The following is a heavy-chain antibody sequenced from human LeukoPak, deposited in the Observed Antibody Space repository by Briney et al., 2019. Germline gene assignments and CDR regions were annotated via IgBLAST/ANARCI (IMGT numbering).Heavy chain of an antibody. D-gene: IGHD5-24*01. Sequence: ASVKVSCKASGYTFTSYGISWVRQAPGQGLEWMGWISAYNGNTNYAQKLQGRVTMTTDTSTSTAYMELRSLRSDDTAVYHCARDKVIRDGYNANWFDPWGQGTLVTVSS. J-gene: IGHJ5*02. CDR2: ISAYNGNT. CDR3: ARDKVIRDGYNANWFDP. CDR1: GYTFTSYG. V-gene: IGHV1-18*01.